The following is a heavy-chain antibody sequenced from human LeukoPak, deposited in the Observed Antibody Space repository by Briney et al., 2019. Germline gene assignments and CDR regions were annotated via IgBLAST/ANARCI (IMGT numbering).Heavy chain of an antibody. CDR2: ISSSGSTI. CDR1: GFTFSDYY. CDR3: ARSRSGYYLSVGSKQIDY. V-gene: IGHV3-11*01. J-gene: IGHJ4*02. D-gene: IGHD3-22*01. Sequence: PGGSLRLSCAASGFTFSDYYMSWIRQAPGKGLEWVSYISSSGSTIYYADSVKGRFTISRDNAKNSLYLQMNSLRAEDTAVYYCARSRSGYYLSVGSKQIDYWGQGTLVTVSS.